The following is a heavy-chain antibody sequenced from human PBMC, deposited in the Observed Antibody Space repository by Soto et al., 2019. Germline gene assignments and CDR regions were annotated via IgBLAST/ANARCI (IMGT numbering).Heavy chain of an antibody. CDR1: GGSISSSSYY. CDR3: ARPSWSYLWYFDY. J-gene: IGHJ4*02. V-gene: IGHV4-39*01. CDR2: IYYSGST. Sequence: QLQLQESGPGLVKPSETLSLTCTVSGGSISSSSYYWGWIRQPPGKGLEWIGSIYYSGSTYYNPSLKSRATISVDTSKNQFSLKMSSVTAADTAVYYCARPSWSYLWYFDYWGQGTLVTVSS. D-gene: IGHD1-26*01.